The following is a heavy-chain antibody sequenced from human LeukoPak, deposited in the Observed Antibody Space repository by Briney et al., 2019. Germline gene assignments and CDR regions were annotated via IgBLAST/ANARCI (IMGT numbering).Heavy chain of an antibody. D-gene: IGHD3-10*01. CDR2: ISSNGGST. Sequence: GGSLRLSRAASGFTFSSYAMHWVRQAPGKGLEYVSAISSNGGSTYYANSVKGRFTISRDNSKNTLYLQMGSLRAEDMAVYYCAREGPGRAGLYYYRSYYFDYWGQGTLVTVSS. CDR1: GFTFSSYA. J-gene: IGHJ4*02. V-gene: IGHV3-64*01. CDR3: AREGPGRAGLYYYRSYYFDY.